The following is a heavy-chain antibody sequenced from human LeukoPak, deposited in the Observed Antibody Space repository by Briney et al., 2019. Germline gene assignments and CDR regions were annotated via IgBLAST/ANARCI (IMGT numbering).Heavy chain of an antibody. D-gene: IGHD4-23*01. CDR1: GITFRNFA. CDR3: AKFSPYGGNSY. J-gene: IGHJ4*02. CDR2: ISGNGAGT. Sequence: GGSLRLSCVAPGITFRNFAMNWVRQAPGKGLEWVSAISGNGAGTYYADSAKGRFTISRDNSKNTLYLQMNSLRVEDTAVYYCAKFSPYGGNSYWGQGTLVTVSS. V-gene: IGHV3-23*01.